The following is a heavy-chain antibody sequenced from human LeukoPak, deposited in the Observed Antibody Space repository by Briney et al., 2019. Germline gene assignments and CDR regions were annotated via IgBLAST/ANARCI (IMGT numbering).Heavy chain of an antibody. Sequence: GASVKVSCKASGYTLTGYYMHWVRQAPGQGLEWMGWINPNSGGTNYAQKFQGRVTMTRDTSISTAYMELSRLRSDDTAVYYCARDGGGIVGVDYFDYWGQGTLVTVSS. CDR3: ARDGGGIVGVDYFDY. V-gene: IGHV1-2*02. CDR2: INPNSGGT. J-gene: IGHJ4*02. D-gene: IGHD1-26*01. CDR1: GYTLTGYY.